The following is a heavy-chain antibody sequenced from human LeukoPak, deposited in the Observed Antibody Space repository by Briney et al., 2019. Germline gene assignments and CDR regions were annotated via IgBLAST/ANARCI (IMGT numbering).Heavy chain of an antibody. CDR3: VPLGGLGYYQYGMDV. J-gene: IGHJ6*02. CDR1: GFTFSTYA. V-gene: IGHV3-23*01. D-gene: IGHD3/OR15-3a*01. Sequence: GGSLRLSCVVSGFTFSTYAMSWVRQAPGKGLEWVSGIGGSGGDTFYADSVRGRFTVSRDNSKNTLLLQIDSLRTEDTAVYYCVPLGGLGYYQYGMDVWGRGATVTVSS. CDR2: IGGSGGDT.